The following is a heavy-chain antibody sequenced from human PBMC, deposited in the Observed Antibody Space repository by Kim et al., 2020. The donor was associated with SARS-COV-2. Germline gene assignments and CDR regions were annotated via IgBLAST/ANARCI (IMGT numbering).Heavy chain of an antibody. D-gene: IGHD2-15*01. CDR1: GYTFTSYY. Sequence: ASVKVSCKASGYTFTSYYMHWVRQAPGQGLECMGIINPSGGSTSYAQKFQGRVTMTRDTSTSTVYMELSSLRSEDTAVYYCARAPTTGSVVVVAATPLDYYDYGMDVWGQGTTVTVSS. CDR3: ARAPTTGSVVVVAATPLDYYDYGMDV. V-gene: IGHV1-46*01. J-gene: IGHJ6*02. CDR2: INPSGGST.